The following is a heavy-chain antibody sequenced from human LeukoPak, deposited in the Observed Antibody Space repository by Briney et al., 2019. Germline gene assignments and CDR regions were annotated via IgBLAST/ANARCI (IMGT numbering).Heavy chain of an antibody. J-gene: IGHJ5*02. CDR2: IYYSGST. CDR1: GGSISSYY. D-gene: IGHD6-13*01. Sequence: SETLSLTCTVSGGSISSYYWSWIRQPPGKGPEWIGYIYYSGSTYYNPSLKSRVTISVDTSKNQFSLKLSSVTAADTAVYYCARDRGIAAAGTWWFDPWGQGTLVTVSS. CDR3: ARDRGIAAAGTWWFDP. V-gene: IGHV4-59*12.